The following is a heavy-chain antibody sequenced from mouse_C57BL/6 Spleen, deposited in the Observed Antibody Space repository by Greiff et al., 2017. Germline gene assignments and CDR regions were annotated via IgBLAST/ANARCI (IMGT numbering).Heavy chain of an antibody. CDR2: IDPSDSET. V-gene: IGHV1-52*01. CDR1: GYTFTSYW. Sequence: QVQLQQPGAELVRPGSSVKLSCKASGYTFTSYWMHWVKQRPIQGLEWIGNIDPSDSETHYNQKFKDKATLTVDKSSSTAYMQLSSLTSEDSAVYYCARGGIGVTTRDGFAYWGQGTLVTVSA. J-gene: IGHJ3*01. CDR3: ARGGIGVTTRDGFAY. D-gene: IGHD2-2*01.